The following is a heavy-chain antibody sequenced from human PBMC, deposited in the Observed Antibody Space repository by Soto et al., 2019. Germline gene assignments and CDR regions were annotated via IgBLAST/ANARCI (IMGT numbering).Heavy chain of an antibody. CDR2: INAGNGNT. CDR3: AREFYYYDSSGYPN. CDR1: GYTFTSYA. Sequence: QVQLVQSGAEVKKPGASVKVSCKASGYTFTSYAMHWVRQAPGQRLEWMGWINAGNGNTKYSQKFQGRVTITRDTSASTADMELSSLRSEDTAVYYCAREFYYYDSSGYPNWGQGTLVTVSS. D-gene: IGHD3-22*01. J-gene: IGHJ4*02. V-gene: IGHV1-3*01.